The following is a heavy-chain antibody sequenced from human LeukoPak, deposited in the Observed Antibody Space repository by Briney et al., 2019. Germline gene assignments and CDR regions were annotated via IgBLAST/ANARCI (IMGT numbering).Heavy chain of an antibody. CDR3: ARRGANCSGGSCYFPRPYYYGMDV. CDR2: IYPGDSDT. V-gene: IGHV5-51*01. Sequence: GESLKISCKGSGYSFTSYWIGWVRQMPGKGLEWMGIIYPGDSDTRYSPSFQGQVTISADKSISTAYLQWSSLKASGTAMYYCARRGANCSGGSCYFPRPYYYGMDVWGQGTTVTVSS. J-gene: IGHJ6*02. D-gene: IGHD2-15*01. CDR1: GYSFTSYW.